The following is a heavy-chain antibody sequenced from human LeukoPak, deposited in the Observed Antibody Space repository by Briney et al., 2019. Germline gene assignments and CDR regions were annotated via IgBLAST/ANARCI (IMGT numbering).Heavy chain of an antibody. CDR1: GYTFTGYY. D-gene: IGHD4-17*01. CDR2: INPSGGST. CDR3: ATQCTVTTSFHPYYMDV. Sequence: ASVKVSWKASGYTFTGYYMHWVRQAAGQGLEWMGIINPSGGSTSYAQKFQGRVTMTRDMSTSTVYMELSSLRSEDTAVYYCATQCTVTTSFHPYYMDVWGKGTTVTVSS. J-gene: IGHJ6*03. V-gene: IGHV1-46*01.